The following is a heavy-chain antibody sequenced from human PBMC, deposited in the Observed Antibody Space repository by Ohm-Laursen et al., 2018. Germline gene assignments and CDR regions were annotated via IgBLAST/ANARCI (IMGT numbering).Heavy chain of an antibody. V-gene: IGHV3-11*01. J-gene: IGHJ4*02. Sequence: GSLRLSCTASGFTFSDYSMSWIRQALGKGLEWVSYISGSANTIYYADSVKGRFTISRDSAKDSLYLQMNSLRAEDTAVYYCARKGRGSWGFDYWGQGTLVTVSS. D-gene: IGHD1-26*01. CDR1: GFTFSDYS. CDR3: ARKGRGSWGFDY. CDR2: ISGSANTI.